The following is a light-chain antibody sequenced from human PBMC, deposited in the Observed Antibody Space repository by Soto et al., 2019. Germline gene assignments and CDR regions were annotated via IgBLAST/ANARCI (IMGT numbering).Light chain of an antibody. Sequence: QSALTQPASVSGSPGQSITISCTGSGRDIGAYDYVSWYQQHPGKAPKLLIYGVKNRPSGVSYRFSASKSAFTASLTISGLQAEDEAHSYCSSYTTSYFYVFGPGTKLTVL. J-gene: IGLJ1*01. V-gene: IGLV2-14*01. CDR2: GVK. CDR1: GRDIGAYDY. CDR3: SSYTTSYFYV.